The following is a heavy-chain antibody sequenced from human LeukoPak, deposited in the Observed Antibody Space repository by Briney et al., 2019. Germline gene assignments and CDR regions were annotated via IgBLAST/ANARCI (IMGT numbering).Heavy chain of an antibody. J-gene: IGHJ4*02. Sequence: ASVKVSCKASGYTFTIYGISWVRQAPGQGLEWMGYINTNTGKPMYARGFTGRFVFSLDTSVSTAYLQISSLKAEDTAVYYCARESPTLVVDYWGQGTLVTISS. V-gene: IGHV7-4-1*02. CDR2: INTNTGKP. CDR3: ARESPTLVVDY. CDR1: GYTFTIYG.